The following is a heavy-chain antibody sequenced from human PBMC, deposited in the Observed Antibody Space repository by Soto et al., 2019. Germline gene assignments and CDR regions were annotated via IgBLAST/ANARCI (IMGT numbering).Heavy chain of an antibody. J-gene: IGHJ4*02. D-gene: IGHD2-2*01. CDR1: GGSFSGYY. Sequence: SETLSLTCAVYGGSFSGYYWSWIRQPPGKWLEWIGEINHSGSTNYNPSLKSRVTISVDTSKNQFSLKLSSVTAADTAVYYCARGYCSSTSCQLPFDYWGQGXLVTVYS. CDR3: ARGYCSSTSCQLPFDY. V-gene: IGHV4-34*01. CDR2: INHSGST.